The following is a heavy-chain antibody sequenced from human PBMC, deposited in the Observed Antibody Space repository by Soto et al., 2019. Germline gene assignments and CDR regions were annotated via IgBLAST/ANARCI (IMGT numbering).Heavy chain of an antibody. Sequence: PSETLPLTCTVSGYSISGYFWSWIRQPPGKALEWIGYIYYSGSTNYNPSLKSRGTMSVDTSKNQFSLRLRSVTAADTAVYYCARVWPVGRPYFHFDWWCQGTRVTVDS. J-gene: IGHJ4*02. D-gene: IGHD1-20*01. V-gene: IGHV4-59*01. CDR1: GYSISGYF. CDR3: ARVWPVGRPYFHFDW. CDR2: IYYSGST.